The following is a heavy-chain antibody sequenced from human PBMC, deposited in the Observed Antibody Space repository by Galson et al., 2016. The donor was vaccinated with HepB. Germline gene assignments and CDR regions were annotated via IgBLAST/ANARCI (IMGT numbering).Heavy chain of an antibody. CDR1: GITFRDYA. CDR3: VRSNFADY. J-gene: IGHJ4*02. CDR2: ISGSGDST. D-gene: IGHD4-11*01. V-gene: IGHV3-23*01. Sequence: PLRLSCAGAGITFRDYAMNWVRQAPGKGLQWVSTISGSGDSTYYGDSVKGRFTVSRDNSKNTLSLQVNSLGAEDTAVYYCVRSNFADYWGQGVLVTVTS.